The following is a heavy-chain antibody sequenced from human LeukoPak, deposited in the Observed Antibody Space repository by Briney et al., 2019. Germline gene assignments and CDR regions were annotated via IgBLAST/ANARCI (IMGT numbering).Heavy chain of an antibody. D-gene: IGHD3-3*01. J-gene: IGHJ5*02. CDR2: IYYSGST. V-gene: IGHV4-39*02. CDR1: GGTIRRSGYY. Sequence: SETLSLTCTVSGGTIRRSGYYWGWIRQPPGKGLEWIGSIYYSGSTHYSPSLKSRVTISVDTSKNHFSLKLTSVTAADTAVYYCVRALHLEWLSYPNWFEPWGQGTLVTVSS. CDR3: VRALHLEWLSYPNWFEP.